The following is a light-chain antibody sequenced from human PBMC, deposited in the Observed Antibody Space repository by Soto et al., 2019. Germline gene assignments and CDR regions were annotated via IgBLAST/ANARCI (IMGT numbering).Light chain of an antibody. CDR1: QSISSY. V-gene: IGKV1-39*01. CDR2: AAS. J-gene: IGKJ1*01. CDR3: QLSDSTTPWT. Sequence: DIQMTQSPSSLSASVGDRVTITCRASQSISSYLNWYQQKPGKAPKLLIYAASSLQSGVPSRFSGSGSGTDFTLSISSLQPEDFATYYCQLSDSTTPWTFGQGTKVEIK.